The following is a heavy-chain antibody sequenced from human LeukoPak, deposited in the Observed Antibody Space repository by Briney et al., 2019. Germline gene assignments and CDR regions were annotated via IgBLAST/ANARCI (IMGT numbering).Heavy chain of an antibody. CDR1: GFTFTSSA. V-gene: IGHV1-58*01. Sequence: SVKVSCKASGFTFTSSAVQWVRQARGQRLEWIGWIVVGSGNTNYAQKFQERVTITRDMSTSTAYMELSSLRSEDTAVYYCAAGHYDFWSGYFREDYGMVVWGQGTTVTVSS. CDR2: IVVGSGNT. CDR3: AAGHYDFWSGYFREDYGMVV. D-gene: IGHD3-3*01. J-gene: IGHJ6*02.